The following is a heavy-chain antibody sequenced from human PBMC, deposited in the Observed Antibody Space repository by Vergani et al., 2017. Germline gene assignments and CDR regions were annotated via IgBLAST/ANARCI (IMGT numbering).Heavy chain of an antibody. J-gene: IGHJ4*02. CDR3: AKQYFVSGNYLFDY. D-gene: IGHD3-9*01. CDR2: ISGSGVSV. V-gene: IGHV3-23*01. Sequence: EVQLLESGGGLVQPGGSLRLTCAASEFTFSNYAMNWVRQVPGKGLELVSGISGSGVSVYYTDSVEGRFTISRDNSKNMLFLQMNNLRTEDTAIYYCAKQYFVSGNYLFDYWGQGTLVTVSS. CDR1: EFTFSNYA.